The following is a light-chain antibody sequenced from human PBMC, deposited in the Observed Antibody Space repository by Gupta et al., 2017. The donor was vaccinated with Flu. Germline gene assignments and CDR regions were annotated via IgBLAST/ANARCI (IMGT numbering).Light chain of an antibody. CDR2: DDV. J-gene: IGLJ3*02. CDR1: SSNIGDHY. Sequence: KVNISCSGSSSNIGDHYVSWYQQFPGTAPKLLIYDDVKRPSGIPDRFSGSKSGPSATLGITGLQTGDEAGYYCGTWDSSLSTWVFGGGTKLTV. V-gene: IGLV1-51*01. CDR3: GTWDSSLSTWV.